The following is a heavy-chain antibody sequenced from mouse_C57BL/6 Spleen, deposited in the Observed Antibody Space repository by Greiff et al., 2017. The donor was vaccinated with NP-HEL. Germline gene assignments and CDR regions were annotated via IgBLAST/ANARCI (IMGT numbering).Heavy chain of an antibody. CDR3: AREYGSSFAY. CDR2: INPGSGGT. V-gene: IGHV1-54*01. J-gene: IGHJ3*01. Sequence: QVQLKQSGAELVRPGTSVKVSCKASGYAFTNYLIEWVKQRPGQGLEWIGVINPGSGGTNYNEKFKGKATLTADKSSSTAYMQLSSLTSEDSAVYFCAREYGSSFAYWGQGTLVTVSA. CDR1: GYAFTNYL. D-gene: IGHD1-1*01.